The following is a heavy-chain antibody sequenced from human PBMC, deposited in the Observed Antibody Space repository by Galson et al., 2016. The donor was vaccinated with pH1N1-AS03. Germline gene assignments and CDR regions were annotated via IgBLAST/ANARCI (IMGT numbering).Heavy chain of an antibody. V-gene: IGHV1-3*04. CDR3: ARNSSGGGGLDH. J-gene: IGHJ4*02. CDR1: GYTFTSHV. CDR2: INTDTGYT. Sequence: SVKVSCKASGYTFTSHVVDWVRQAPGQSLGWMGWINTDTGYTKYSQKFQGRVTITKDTSATTAYMELNSLTSEDTAVYYCARNSSGGGGLDHWGQGTLVTVSS. D-gene: IGHD3-22*01.